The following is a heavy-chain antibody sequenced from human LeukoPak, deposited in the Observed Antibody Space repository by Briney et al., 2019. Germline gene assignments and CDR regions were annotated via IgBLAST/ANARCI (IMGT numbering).Heavy chain of an antibody. CDR3: VRDRGSGSSQTHEFFEH. CDR2: IREDGGDI. Sequence: GGSLRLSCAASGFTFTNYWMSWVRQAPGKGPEWVAMIREDGGDICYVGSVKGRFTISRDNAKNSLFLQMNSLRAEDTAVYYCVRDRGSGSSQTHEFFEHWGQGTLVTVSS. V-gene: IGHV3-7*01. D-gene: IGHD1-26*01. J-gene: IGHJ1*01. CDR1: GFTFTNYW.